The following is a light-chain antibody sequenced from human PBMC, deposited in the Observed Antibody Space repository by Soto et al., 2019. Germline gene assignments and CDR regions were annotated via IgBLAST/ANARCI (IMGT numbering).Light chain of an antibody. CDR1: SSDVGAYDF. CDR2: DVT. CDR3: SSYTTRRTLV. J-gene: IGLJ2*01. V-gene: IGLV2-14*01. Sequence: QSALTQPASVSGSPGQSITISCTGTSSDVGAYDFVSWYQHSPGKAPKLVTFDVTHRPPGISDRFSGSKSANTASLTISGLQAEDEAFYYCSSYTTRRTLVFGGGTKLTVL.